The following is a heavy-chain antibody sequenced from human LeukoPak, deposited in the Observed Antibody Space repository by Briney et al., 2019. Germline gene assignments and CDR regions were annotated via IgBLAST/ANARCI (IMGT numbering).Heavy chain of an antibody. D-gene: IGHD4-23*01. CDR3: ARSIAQYGGNFPFDY. Sequence: SETLSLTCTVSGGSISSSSYYWGWIRQPPGKGLEWIGSIYYSGSTYYNPSLKSRVTISVDTSKNQFSLNLSSVTAADTAVYYCARSIAQYGGNFPFDYWGQGTLVTVSS. V-gene: IGHV4-39*07. CDR2: IYYSGST. CDR1: GGSISSSSYY. J-gene: IGHJ4*02.